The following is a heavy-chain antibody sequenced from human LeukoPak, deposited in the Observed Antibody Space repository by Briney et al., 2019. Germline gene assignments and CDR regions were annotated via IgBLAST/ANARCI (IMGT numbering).Heavy chain of an antibody. J-gene: IGHJ5*02. D-gene: IGHD2-2*01. CDR2: ISAHNGKT. CDR3: ARGDVVVSAAVRFDP. CDR1: GYTFTSYV. Sequence: GASVKVSCKASGYTFTSYVITWVRRAPGQGLEWMGWISAHNGKTNYAQKFQGRVTMTTDTSTSTAYMELRSLRSDDTAVYYCARGDVVVSAAVRFDPWGQGTLVTVSS. V-gene: IGHV1-18*01.